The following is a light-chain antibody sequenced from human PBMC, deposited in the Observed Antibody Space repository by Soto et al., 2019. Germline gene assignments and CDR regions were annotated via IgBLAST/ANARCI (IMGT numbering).Light chain of an antibody. V-gene: IGKV1-9*01. Sequence: DIQLTQSPSFMSASVGDRVTITCRASQGLSTYLAWYQQKPGKAPKLLLYAVSTLQSGVPSRFSGSGSGTEFTLTISRLQPEDYATYFCQQLNGSPYTFGQGTKLEIK. CDR3: QQLNGSPYT. CDR1: QGLSTY. CDR2: AVS. J-gene: IGKJ2*01.